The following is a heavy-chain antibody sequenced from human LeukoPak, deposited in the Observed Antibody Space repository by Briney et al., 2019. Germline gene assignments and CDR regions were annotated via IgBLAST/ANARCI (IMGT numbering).Heavy chain of an antibody. V-gene: IGHV3-7*01. Sequence: GGSLRLSCAASGFTFSTYGMHWVRQAPGKGLEWVANIKPDGSEASYLDSVRGRFTISRDNAKNSLYLLMNSLRAEDTGLYYCVNDCHSTNRNERFDYWGQGTLVTVSS. J-gene: IGHJ4*02. D-gene: IGHD2/OR15-2a*01. CDR3: VNDCHSTNRNERFDY. CDR2: IKPDGSEA. CDR1: GFTFSTYG.